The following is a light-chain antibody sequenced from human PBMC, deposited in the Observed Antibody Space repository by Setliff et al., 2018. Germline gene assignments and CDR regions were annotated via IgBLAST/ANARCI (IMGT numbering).Light chain of an antibody. CDR1: SSDVGSYNL. CDR2: EVS. Sequence: QSALTQPASVSGPPGQSITISCTGTSSDVGSYNLVSWYQQHPGKAPKLMIYEVSKRPSGVSNRFSGSKSGNTASLTISGLQAEDEADYYCCSYAGSPYVFGTGTKGTVL. J-gene: IGLJ1*01. CDR3: CSYAGSPYV. V-gene: IGLV2-23*02.